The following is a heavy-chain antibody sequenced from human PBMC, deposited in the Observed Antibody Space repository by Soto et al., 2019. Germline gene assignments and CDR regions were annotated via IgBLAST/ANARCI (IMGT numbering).Heavy chain of an antibody. J-gene: IGHJ6*02. CDR3: ARDSSLFPLHLFGMDV. Sequence: QVQLVESGGGVVQPGRSLRLSCAASGFTFSSYGMHWVRQAPGKGLEWVAVIWYDGSNKYYADSVKGRFTISRDNSKNXLYLQTNSLRAEDTAVYYCARDSSLFPLHLFGMDVWSQGTTVTVSS. V-gene: IGHV3-33*01. CDR2: IWYDGSNK. CDR1: GFTFSSYG.